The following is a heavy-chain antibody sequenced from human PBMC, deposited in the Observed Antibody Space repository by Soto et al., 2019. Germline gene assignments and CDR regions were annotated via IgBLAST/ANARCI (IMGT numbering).Heavy chain of an antibody. CDR3: ARDLWGYCGTDCYPLDV. Sequence: QVQLQESGPGLVKPSETLSLTCTVSGGTISRYYWSWIRQPPGKGLEWIGYMYNTGSTVYNPSFKSPLTISVDTSNNQFSLKLNSVTAADTAVYYCARDLWGYCGTDCYPLDVWGQGTTVTVSS. J-gene: IGHJ6*02. V-gene: IGHV4-59*01. CDR1: GGTISRYY. D-gene: IGHD2-21*02. CDR2: MYNTGST.